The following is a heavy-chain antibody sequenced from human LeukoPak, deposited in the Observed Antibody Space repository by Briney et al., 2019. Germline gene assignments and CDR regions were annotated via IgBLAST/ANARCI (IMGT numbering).Heavy chain of an antibody. D-gene: IGHD6-19*01. CDR3: ARDLEGQWLVEGGYFDY. J-gene: IGHJ4*02. CDR2: ISGSSSYI. Sequence: GGSLRLSCAASGFTFDDYAMHWVRQAPGKGLEWVSSISGSSSYIYYADSVKGRFTISRDNAKNSLYLQMNSLRAEDTAVYYCARDLEGQWLVEGGYFDYWGQGTLVTVSS. V-gene: IGHV3-21*01. CDR1: GFTFDDYA.